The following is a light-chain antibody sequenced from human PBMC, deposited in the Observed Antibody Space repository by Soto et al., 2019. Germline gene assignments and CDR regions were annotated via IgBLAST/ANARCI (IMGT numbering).Light chain of an antibody. CDR2: RNN. V-gene: IGLV1-44*01. Sequence: QSVLTQPPSASGTPGQRVTISCSGSSSNIRNNNVNWYQQFPGTAPKLVIFRNNQWPSGVPERFSGSKSGTSASLAISGLQSEDEADYYCSTWDDSLNGAVFGGGTQLTVL. CDR1: SSNIRNNN. CDR3: STWDDSLNGAV. J-gene: IGLJ7*01.